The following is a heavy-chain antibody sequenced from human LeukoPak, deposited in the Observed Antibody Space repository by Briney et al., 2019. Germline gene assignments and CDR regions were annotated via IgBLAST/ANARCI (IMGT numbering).Heavy chain of an antibody. CDR3: ARDFGTIVVVTAIVD. Sequence: GGSLRLSCAASGFTVSSNYMSWVRQAPGTGLEWVSVIYSGGSTYYADSVKGRFTISRDNSKNTLYLQMNSLRAEDTAVYYCARDFGTIVVVTAIVDWGQGTLVTVSS. J-gene: IGHJ4*02. V-gene: IGHV3-53*01. D-gene: IGHD2-21*02. CDR1: GFTVSSNY. CDR2: IYSGGST.